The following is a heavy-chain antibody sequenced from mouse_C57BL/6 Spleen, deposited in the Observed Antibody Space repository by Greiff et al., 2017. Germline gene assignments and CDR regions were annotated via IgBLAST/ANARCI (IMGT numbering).Heavy chain of an antibody. CDR3: AREGGRSGSLSDYDEGDAMDY. D-gene: IGHD2-4*01. V-gene: IGHV1-7*01. CDR1: GYTFTSYW. CDR2: INPSSGYT. Sequence: VQLQQSGAELAKPGASVKLSCKASGYTFTSYWMNWVKQRPGPGLEWIGYINPSSGYTKYNQKFKDKATLTADKSSSTAYMQLSRLTYEDSAVVYFAREGGRSGSLSDYDEGDAMDYWGQGTSVTVSS. J-gene: IGHJ4*01.